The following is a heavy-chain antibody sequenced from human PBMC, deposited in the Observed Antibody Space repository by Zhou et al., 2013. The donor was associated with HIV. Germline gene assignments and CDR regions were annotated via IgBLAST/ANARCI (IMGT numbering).Heavy chain of an antibody. CDR1: GYTFTSYG. V-gene: IGHV1-18*01. CDR3: ARAICSSTSCSTLLLPDIDY. Sequence: QVQLVQSGAEVKKPGASVKVSCKASGYTFTSYGISWVRQAPGQGLEWMGWISAYNGNTNYAQKLQGRVTMTTDTSTSTAYMELRSLRSDDTAVYYCARAICSSTSCSTLLLPDIDYWGQGTLVTVSS. J-gene: IGHJ4*02. D-gene: IGHD2-2*02. CDR2: ISAYNGNT.